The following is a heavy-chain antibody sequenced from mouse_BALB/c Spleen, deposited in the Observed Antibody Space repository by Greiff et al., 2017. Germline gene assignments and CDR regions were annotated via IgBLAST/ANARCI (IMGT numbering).Heavy chain of an antibody. Sequence: EVMLVESGGGLVKPGGSLKLSCAASGFTFSDYYMYWVRQTPEKRLEWVATISEGGSYTYYPDSVKGRFTISRDNAKNNLYLQMSSLKSEDTAMYYCARDNYGSSYAMDYWGQGTSVTVSS. J-gene: IGHJ4*01. V-gene: IGHV5-4*02. CDR3: ARDNYGSSYAMDY. CDR2: ISEGGSYT. D-gene: IGHD1-1*01. CDR1: GFTFSDYY.